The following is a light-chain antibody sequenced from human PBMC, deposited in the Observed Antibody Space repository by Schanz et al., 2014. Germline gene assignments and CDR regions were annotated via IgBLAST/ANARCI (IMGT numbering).Light chain of an antibody. CDR1: QSVIGSH. Sequence: DIVLTQSPGTLSLSPGERATLSCRASQSVIGSHLAWYQQKPGQAPRLLIYGTSNSATGIPDRFSGSGSGTDFTLSISRLEPEDFAMYYCQQCDSSTWTFGQGTKVEIK. V-gene: IGKV3-20*01. CDR2: GTS. J-gene: IGKJ1*01. CDR3: QQCDSSTWT.